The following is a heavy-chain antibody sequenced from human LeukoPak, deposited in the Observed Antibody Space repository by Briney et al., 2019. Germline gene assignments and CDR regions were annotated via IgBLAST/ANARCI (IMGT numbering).Heavy chain of an antibody. Sequence: PSGTLSLTCAVSGGSISSSYWWSWVRQPPGKGLEWIGEVYHSGSTNYYPSLKSRVTISVDTSKNQFSLKLSSVTAADTAVYYCARGLYVRAFDIWGQGTMVTVSS. J-gene: IGHJ3*02. CDR3: ARGLYVRAFDI. D-gene: IGHD3-10*02. V-gene: IGHV4-4*02. CDR1: GGSISSSYW. CDR2: VYHSGST.